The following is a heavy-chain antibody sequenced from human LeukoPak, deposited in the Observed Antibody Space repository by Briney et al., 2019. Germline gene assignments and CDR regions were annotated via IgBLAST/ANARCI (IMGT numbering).Heavy chain of an antibody. CDR2: IRSKANNYAT. Sequence: GGSLRLSCAASGFTFSGSAMHWVRQASGKGLEWVGRIRSKANNYATAYAASVKGRFTISRDDSKNTAYLQMSSLKTEDTAVYYCTRLSASAGVVPNWFDPWGQGTLVTVSS. D-gene: IGHD3-3*01. V-gene: IGHV3-73*01. CDR3: TRLSASAGVVPNWFDP. CDR1: GFTFSGSA. J-gene: IGHJ5*02.